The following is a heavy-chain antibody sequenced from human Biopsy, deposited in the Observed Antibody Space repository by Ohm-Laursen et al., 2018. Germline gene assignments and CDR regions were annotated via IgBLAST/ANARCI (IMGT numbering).Heavy chain of an antibody. J-gene: IGHJ4*02. D-gene: IGHD6-19*01. CDR1: GYSFTSYY. CDR2: INPSGSTT. V-gene: IGHV1-46*01. Sequence: ASVKVSCKSSGYSFTSYYMHWVRQAPGQGLEWMGMINPSGSTTSYPQIFQGRVTMTRDTSKSTVYMELSSLRSADTAVYFCARNTGWYGDLYYFNYWGQGTLVTVSS. CDR3: ARNTGWYGDLYYFNY.